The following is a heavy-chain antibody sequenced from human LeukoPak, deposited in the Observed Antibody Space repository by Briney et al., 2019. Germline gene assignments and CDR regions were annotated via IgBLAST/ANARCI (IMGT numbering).Heavy chain of an antibody. CDR2: IYYSGST. CDR1: GGSISSYY. D-gene: IGHD5-24*01. Sequence: PSETLSLTCTVSGGSISSYYWSWIWQPPGKGLEWIGYIYYSGSTNYNPSLKSRVTISVDTSKNQFSLKLSSVTAADTAVYYCARESQEKYYFDYWGQGTLVTVSS. J-gene: IGHJ4*02. CDR3: ARESQEKYYFDY. V-gene: IGHV4-59*12.